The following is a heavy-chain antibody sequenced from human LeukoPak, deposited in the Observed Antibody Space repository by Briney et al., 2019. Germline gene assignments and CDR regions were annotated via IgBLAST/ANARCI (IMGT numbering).Heavy chain of an antibody. D-gene: IGHD3-16*01. V-gene: IGHV4-59*01. CDR2: IYYSGTT. Sequence: KSSETLSLTCTVSGGSINNYYWSWIRQPPGKGLECVGYIYYSGTTTYNPSLKSRVTISVDTSKNQFSLKLTSVTAADTAVYYCAKISAYDRAVDIWGQGTMVTVSS. CDR3: AKISAYDRAVDI. CDR1: GGSINNYY. J-gene: IGHJ3*02.